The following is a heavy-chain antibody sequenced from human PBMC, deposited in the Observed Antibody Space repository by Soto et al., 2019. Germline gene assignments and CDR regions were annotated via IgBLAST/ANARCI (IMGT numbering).Heavy chain of an antibody. D-gene: IGHD2-21*02. CDR1: GFTFRSFA. CDR3: ARGYCGGDCYSGDS. CDR2: ISYDVSNN. J-gene: IGHJ4*02. Sequence: GGSLRLSCAASGFTFRSFAMHWVRQAPGKGLEWVAFISYDVSNNFYADSVKGRFTISRDNSKNTLYLQMNSLRAEDTAMYYCARGYCGGDCYSGDSWGQGAPVTVSS. V-gene: IGHV3-30-3*01.